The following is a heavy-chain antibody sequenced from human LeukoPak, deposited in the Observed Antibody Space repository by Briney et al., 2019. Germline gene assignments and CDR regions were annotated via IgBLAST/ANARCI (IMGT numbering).Heavy chain of an antibody. CDR2: IYYSGST. Sequence: SSETLSLTCTVSGGSISSYYWSWVRQPPGKGLEWIGYIYYSGSTNYNPSLKSRVTLSVDTSKNQFSLRLSSVTAADTAVYYCARLITRTSLGYGMDVWGQGATVTVSS. CDR3: ARLITRTSLGYGMDV. V-gene: IGHV4-59*01. J-gene: IGHJ6*02. D-gene: IGHD3-16*01. CDR1: GGSISSYY.